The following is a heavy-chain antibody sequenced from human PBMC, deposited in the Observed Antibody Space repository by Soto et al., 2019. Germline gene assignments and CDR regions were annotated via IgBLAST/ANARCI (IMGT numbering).Heavy chain of an antibody. CDR3: ASEYSSSSWFYP. CDR1: GGSVSSGDYY. J-gene: IGHJ5*02. V-gene: IGHV4-39*02. Sequence: SETLSLTCTVSGGSVSSGDYYWNWFRQPPGKGLEWIGSISYSGTTYSNPSLKSRLTMSLDTSKNHFSLKLTSVTAADTAVYYCASEYSSSSWFYPWGQGALVTVSS. D-gene: IGHD6-6*01. CDR2: ISYSGTT.